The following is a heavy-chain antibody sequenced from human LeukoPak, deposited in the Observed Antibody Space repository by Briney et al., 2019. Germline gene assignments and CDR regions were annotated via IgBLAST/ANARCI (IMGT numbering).Heavy chain of an antibody. D-gene: IGHD2-15*01. CDR1: GFTVSSNY. CDR3: APTTEVVVVVAATGTYYFDY. V-gene: IGHV3-53*01. CDR2: IYSGGST. J-gene: IGHJ4*02. Sequence: GGSLRLSCAASGFTVSSNYMSWVRQAPGKGLEWVSVIYSGGSTYYADSVKGRFTISRDNSKNTLYLQMNSLRAEDTAVYYCAPTTEVVVVVAATGTYYFDYWGQGTLVTVSS.